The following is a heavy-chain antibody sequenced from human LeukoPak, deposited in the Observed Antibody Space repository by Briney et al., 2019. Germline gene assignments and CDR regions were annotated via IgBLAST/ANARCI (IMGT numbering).Heavy chain of an antibody. CDR3: AREQSSGAWRTSDY. V-gene: IGHV3-30-3*01. Sequence: GGSLRLSCEASGFTFSNYAFHWVRQAPGKGLEWVAVLLCGGSCEHYADSVKGRFTISRDTSKNTLYLQMNSLRVEDTAVYYCAREQSSGAWRTSDYWGQGTLVTVSS. CDR1: GFTFSNYA. CDR2: LLCGGSCE. D-gene: IGHD4/OR15-4a*01. J-gene: IGHJ4*02.